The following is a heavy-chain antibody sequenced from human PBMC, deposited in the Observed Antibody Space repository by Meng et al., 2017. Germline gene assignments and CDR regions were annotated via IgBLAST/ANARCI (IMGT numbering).Heavy chain of an antibody. V-gene: IGHV4-4*02. CDR3: ARVVAATTLFLDY. D-gene: IGHD2-15*01. J-gene: IGHJ4*02. CDR1: GGSISSSNW. Sequence: HVRLHESGPGLVNLSGTPSLTCAVSGGSISSSNWWSWVRQPPGKGLEWIGEIYHSGSTNYNPSLKSRVTISVDKSKNQFSLKLSSVTAADTAVYYCARVVAATTLFLDYWGQGTLVTVSS. CDR2: IYHSGST.